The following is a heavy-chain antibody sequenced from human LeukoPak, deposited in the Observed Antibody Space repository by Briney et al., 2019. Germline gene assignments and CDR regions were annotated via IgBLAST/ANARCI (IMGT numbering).Heavy chain of an antibody. CDR1: GGSISSGGYY. CDR3: ARSVNYDFWSGYYTDYGMDV. V-gene: IGHV4-31*03. CDR2: IYYSGST. Sequence: PSETLSLTCTVSGGSISSGGYYWSWIRQHPGKGLEWIGYIYYSGSTYYNPSLKSRVTISVDTSKNQFSLKLSSVTAADTAVYYCARSVNYDFWSGYYTDYGMDVWGQGTTVTVSS. J-gene: IGHJ6*02. D-gene: IGHD3-3*01.